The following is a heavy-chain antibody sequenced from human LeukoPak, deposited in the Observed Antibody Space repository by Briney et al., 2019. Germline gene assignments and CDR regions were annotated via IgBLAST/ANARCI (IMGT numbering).Heavy chain of an antibody. V-gene: IGHV4-4*07. CDR3: ARDSRGYYGSGSYLDY. J-gene: IGHJ4*02. CDR1: GGSVSSYY. Sequence: SETLSLTCTVSGGSVSSYYWSWIRQPAGKGLEWIGRVYTNGSTNYNPSLKSRVTMSVDTSKNQFSLKLSSVTAADTAMYYCARDSRGYYGSGSYLDYWGQGTLVIVSS. CDR2: VYTNGST. D-gene: IGHD3-10*01.